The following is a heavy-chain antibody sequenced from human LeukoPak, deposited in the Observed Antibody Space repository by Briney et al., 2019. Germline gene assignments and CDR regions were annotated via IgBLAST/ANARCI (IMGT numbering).Heavy chain of an antibody. V-gene: IGHV1-69*05. CDR1: GGTFSSYA. CDR2: IIPIFGTA. D-gene: IGHD5-18*01. J-gene: IGHJ4*02. CDR3: ARATPGYSYGADY. Sequence: SVKVSCKASGGTFSSYAISWVRQAPGQGLEWMGRIIPIFGTANYAQKFQGRVMITTDEPTSTAYMELSSLRSEDTAVYYCARATPGYSYGADYWGQGTLVTVSS.